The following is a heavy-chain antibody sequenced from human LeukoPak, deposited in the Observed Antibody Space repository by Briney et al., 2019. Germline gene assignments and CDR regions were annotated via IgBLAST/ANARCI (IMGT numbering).Heavy chain of an antibody. D-gene: IGHD2-21*02. V-gene: IGHV4-59*08. CDR2: IHYSGST. CDR3: ARAVVTAILGY. J-gene: IGHJ4*02. CDR1: GGSISSYY. Sequence: SETLSLTCTVSGGSISSYYWSWIRQPPGKGLEWIGYIHYSGSTNYNPSLKSRVTISVDTSKNQFSLKLGSVTAADTAVYYCARAVVTAILGYWGQGTLVTVSS.